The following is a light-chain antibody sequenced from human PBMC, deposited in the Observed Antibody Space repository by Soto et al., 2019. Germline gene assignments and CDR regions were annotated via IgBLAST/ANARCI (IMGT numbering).Light chain of an antibody. Sequence: DIQMTQSPSTVSASVGDRVTITCRDSQTITNRLAWYQRKPGKAPKVLIYDASNLESGVPSRFSGSGSGTEFILTISSLQPDDFATYYCQHYGGLWTFGQGTKVEVK. V-gene: IGKV1-5*01. J-gene: IGKJ1*01. CDR3: QHYGGLWT. CDR1: QTITNR. CDR2: DAS.